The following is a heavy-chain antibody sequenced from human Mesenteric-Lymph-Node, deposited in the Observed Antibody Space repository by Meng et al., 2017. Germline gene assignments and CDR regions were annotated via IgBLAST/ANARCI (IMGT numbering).Heavy chain of an antibody. CDR2: ISAYNGNT. D-gene: IGHD3-10*01. V-gene: IGHV1-18*01. CDR3: ASCYSLFYGSGSYCPYDV. Sequence: ASVKVSCKASGYTFTSYGISWVRQAPGQGLEWMGWISAYNGNTNYAQKLQGRVTMTTDTSTSTAYMELRSLRSDDTAVYYCASCYSLFYGSGSYCPYDVWGQGALVTVSS. J-gene: IGHJ4*02. CDR1: GYTFTSYG.